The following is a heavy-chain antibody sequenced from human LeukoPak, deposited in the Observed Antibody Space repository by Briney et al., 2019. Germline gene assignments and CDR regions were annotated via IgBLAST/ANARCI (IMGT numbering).Heavy chain of an antibody. V-gene: IGHV3-23*01. D-gene: IGHD3-22*01. Sequence: GGSLRLSCAASGFTFSSYAMSWVRQAPGKGLEWVSAISGSGGSTYYADSVKGRFTISRDNSKNTLYLQMNSLRAEDTAVYYCVYSSGYYHAFDIWGQGTMVTVSS. CDR3: VYSSGYYHAFDI. CDR2: ISGSGGST. J-gene: IGHJ3*02. CDR1: GFTFSSYA.